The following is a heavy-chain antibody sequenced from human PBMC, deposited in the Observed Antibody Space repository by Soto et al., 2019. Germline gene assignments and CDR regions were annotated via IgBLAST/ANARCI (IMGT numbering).Heavy chain of an antibody. CDR1: GGTFSSYA. Sequence: GASVKVACEASGGTFSSYAISWLRQAPGQGLEWMGGIIPIFGTASYAQKFQGRVTITADESTSTAYMELSSLRSEDTAVYYCARGDTAIYYYYYGMDVWGQGTTVTVSS. V-gene: IGHV1-69*13. CDR3: ARGDTAIYYYYYGMDV. J-gene: IGHJ6*02. D-gene: IGHD5-18*01. CDR2: IIPIFGTA.